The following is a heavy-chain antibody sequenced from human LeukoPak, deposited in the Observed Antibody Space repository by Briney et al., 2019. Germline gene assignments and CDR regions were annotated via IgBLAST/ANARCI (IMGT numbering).Heavy chain of an antibody. CDR3: ARGRYCSGGSCYRSYYYMDV. CDR2: INHSGST. J-gene: IGHJ6*03. D-gene: IGHD2-15*01. CDR1: GGSFSGYY. V-gene: IGHV4-34*01. Sequence: SETLSLTCAVYGGSFSGYYWSWIRQPPGKGLEWIGEINHSGSTNYNPSLKSRVTISVDTSKNQFSLKLSSVTAADTAVYYCARGRYCSGGSCYRSYYYMDVWGKGTTVTVSS.